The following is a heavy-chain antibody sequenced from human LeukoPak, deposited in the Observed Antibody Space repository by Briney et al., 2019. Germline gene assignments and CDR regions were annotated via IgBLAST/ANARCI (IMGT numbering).Heavy chain of an antibody. CDR1: GFTFSSYG. J-gene: IGHJ4*02. D-gene: IGHD3-10*01. CDR3: ARPQFTMVRGALDY. V-gene: IGHV3-30*03. CDR2: ISYDGSNK. Sequence: PGRSLRLSCAASGFTFSSYGMHWVRQAPGKGLEWVAVISYDGSNKYYADSVKDRFTISRDNSKNTLYLQMNSLRAEDTAVYYCARPQFTMVRGALDYWGQGTLVTVSS.